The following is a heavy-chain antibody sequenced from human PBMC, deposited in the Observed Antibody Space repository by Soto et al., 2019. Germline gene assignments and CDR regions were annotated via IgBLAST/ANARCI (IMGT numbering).Heavy chain of an antibody. CDR1: GVSSSSYY. J-gene: IGHJ3*01. CDR3: ARRYGSAFDF. V-gene: IGHV4-59*01. CDR2: IYYSGST. D-gene: IGHD3-10*01. Sequence: PSETLSLTCTVSGVSSSSYYWSWIRQPPGKGLEWIGYIYYSGSTNYNPSLKSRVTISVDTSKNQFSLKLSSVTAADTAVYYCARRYGSAFDFWGQGTMVTVS.